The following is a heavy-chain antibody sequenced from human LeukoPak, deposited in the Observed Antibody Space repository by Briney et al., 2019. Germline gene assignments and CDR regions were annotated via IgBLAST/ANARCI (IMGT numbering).Heavy chain of an antibody. CDR2: IDPSDSYT. Sequence: GESLKISCKGSGYSFTSYWISWVRQMPGKGLEWMGRIDPSDSYTNYSPSFQGQVTISADKSISTAYLQWSSLKASDTAMYYCARPHDGAIDYWGQGTLVTVSS. CDR1: GYSFTSYW. V-gene: IGHV5-10-1*04. D-gene: IGHD1-1*01. J-gene: IGHJ4*02. CDR3: ARPHDGAIDY.